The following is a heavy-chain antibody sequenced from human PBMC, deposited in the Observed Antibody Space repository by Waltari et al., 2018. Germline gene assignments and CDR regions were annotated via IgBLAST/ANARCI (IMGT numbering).Heavy chain of an antibody. D-gene: IGHD3-9*01. CDR2: IYTSGRT. V-gene: IGHV4-61*02. CDR3: ARESMRYDILTGYYNGWGAFDI. Sequence: QVQLQESGPGLVKPSQTLSLTCTVSGGSISSGSYYWSWIRQPAGKGLEWIGRIYTSGRTNYNPSLKSRGTISVDTSKNQCSLRLSSVTAADTAVYYCARESMRYDILTGYYNGWGAFDIWGQGTMVTVSS. J-gene: IGHJ3*02. CDR1: GGSISSGSYY.